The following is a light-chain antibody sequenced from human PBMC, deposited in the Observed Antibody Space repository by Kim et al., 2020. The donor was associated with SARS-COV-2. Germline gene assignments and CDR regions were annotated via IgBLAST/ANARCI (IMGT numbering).Light chain of an antibody. Sequence: DIQMTQSPSSLSASVGDRVTITCRASQGISNSLAWFQQKPGKAPKSLIYAASNLQSGVPSKFSGGGSGTDFTLTISSLQPEDFAGYYCQQYKTYPFTFGQGTRLEIK. CDR3: QQYKTYPFT. CDR1: QGISNS. CDR2: AAS. J-gene: IGKJ5*01. V-gene: IGKV1-16*02.